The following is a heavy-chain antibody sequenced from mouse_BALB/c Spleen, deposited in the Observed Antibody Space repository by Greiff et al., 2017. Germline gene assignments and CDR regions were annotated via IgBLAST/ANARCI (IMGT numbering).Heavy chain of an antibody. V-gene: IGHV5-12-1*01. Sequence: EVQLQESGGGLVKPGGSLKLSCAASGFAFSSYDMSWVRQTPEKRLEWVAYISSGGGSTYYPDTVKGRFTISRDNAKNTLYLQMSSLKSEDTAMYYCARHGYGFAYWGQGTLVTVSA. D-gene: IGHD1-2*01. CDR1: GFAFSSYD. CDR3: ARHGYGFAY. J-gene: IGHJ3*01. CDR2: ISSGGGST.